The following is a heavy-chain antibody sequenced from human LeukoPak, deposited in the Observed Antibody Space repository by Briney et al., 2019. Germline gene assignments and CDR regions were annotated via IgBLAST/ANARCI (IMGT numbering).Heavy chain of an antibody. J-gene: IGHJ4*02. CDR1: GFTLSTHG. Sequence: GWSLRLSCAASGFTLSTHGMHWVRQAPGKGLEWVAGMWYDGSREDYADSVKGRFTISRDMSKNTLNLQMNSLRVEDTAMFYCARDLSFGSLDFRGQGTLVTVSS. CDR3: ARDLSFGSLDF. CDR2: MWYDGSRE. D-gene: IGHD1-26*01. V-gene: IGHV3-33*01.